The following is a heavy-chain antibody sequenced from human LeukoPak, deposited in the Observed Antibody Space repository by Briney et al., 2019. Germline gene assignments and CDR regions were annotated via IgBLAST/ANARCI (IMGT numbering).Heavy chain of an antibody. CDR1: GFTFSSYS. CDR2: ISSSSSYI. D-gene: IGHD4-17*01. Sequence: GGSLRLSCAASGFTFSSYSVNWVRQAPGKGLEWVSSISSSSSYIYYADSVKGRFAISRDNAKNSLHLQMNSLRAEDTAVYYCARDSVPYGDYDYYGMDVWGQGTTVTVSS. J-gene: IGHJ6*02. CDR3: ARDSVPYGDYDYYGMDV. V-gene: IGHV3-21*01.